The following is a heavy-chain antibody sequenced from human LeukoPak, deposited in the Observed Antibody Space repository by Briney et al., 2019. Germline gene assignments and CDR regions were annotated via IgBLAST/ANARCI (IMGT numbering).Heavy chain of an antibody. J-gene: IGHJ4*02. Sequence: PGESLRLSCAASGFAFTNAWVTWVRQAPGKGLEWVGRIKSKGDGETTDYASFVKGRFSMSRDDSRATMYLQMYSLEAEDTAVYYCTTDLGLTMIRRVFVSWGQGALVTVSS. CDR1: GFAFTNAW. CDR3: TTDLGLTMIRRVFVS. CDR2: IKSKGDGETT. V-gene: IGHV3-15*05. D-gene: IGHD3-10*01.